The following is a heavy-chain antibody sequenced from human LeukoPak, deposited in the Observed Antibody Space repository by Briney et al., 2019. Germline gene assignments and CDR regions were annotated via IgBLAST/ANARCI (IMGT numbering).Heavy chain of an antibody. CDR1: XGTFSSYA. J-gene: IGHJ3*02. Sequence: SXGTFSSYAXXXXGQAXXQGLXXXXXXXPILGIANYAQKFQGRVTITADKSTSTAYMELSSLRSEDTAVYYCATTMIVVPYNPRDFAFDIWGQGTMVTVSS. CDR3: ATTMIVVPYNPRDFAFDI. V-gene: IGHV1-69*04. CDR2: XXPILGIA. D-gene: IGHD3-22*01.